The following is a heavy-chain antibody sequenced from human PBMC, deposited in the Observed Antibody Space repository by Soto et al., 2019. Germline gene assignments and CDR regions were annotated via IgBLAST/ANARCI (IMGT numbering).Heavy chain of an antibody. J-gene: IGHJ6*03. D-gene: IGHD3-10*01. CDR3: AKSLFRGPLRYYMDV. CDR2: ISYDGSNK. V-gene: IGHV3-30*18. CDR1: GFTFSSYG. Sequence: GGSLRLSCAASGFTFSSYGMHWVRQAPGKGLEWVAVISYDGSNKYYADSVKGRFTISRDNSKNTLYLQMNSLRAEDTAVYYCAKSLFRGPLRYYMDVWGKGTTVTVSS.